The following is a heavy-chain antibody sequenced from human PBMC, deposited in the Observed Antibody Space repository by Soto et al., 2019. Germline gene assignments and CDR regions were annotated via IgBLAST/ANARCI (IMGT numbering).Heavy chain of an antibody. Sequence: GGSLRLSCAASGFTFSDYYMSWIRQAPGKGLEWVSYISSSGSTIYYADSVKGRFTISRDNAKNSLYLQMNSLRAEDTAVYYCAREGWGIYYDILTGYPDAFDIWGQGTMVTVSS. D-gene: IGHD3-9*01. V-gene: IGHV3-11*01. CDR1: GFTFSDYY. J-gene: IGHJ3*02. CDR2: ISSSGSTI. CDR3: AREGWGIYYDILTGYPDAFDI.